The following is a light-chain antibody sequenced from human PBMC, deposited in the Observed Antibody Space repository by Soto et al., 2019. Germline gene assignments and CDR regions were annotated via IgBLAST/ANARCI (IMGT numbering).Light chain of an antibody. Sequence: DIQMTRSPSTLSASVGDRVTITCRASQSISIWLAWYQQKPGKAPKLLIYKASSLKSGVPLRFSGSGSGTEFTLTISSLQPDDFATYYCQQYNSYWTFGQGTKVDIK. J-gene: IGKJ1*01. CDR1: QSISIW. CDR3: QQYNSYWT. V-gene: IGKV1-5*03. CDR2: KAS.